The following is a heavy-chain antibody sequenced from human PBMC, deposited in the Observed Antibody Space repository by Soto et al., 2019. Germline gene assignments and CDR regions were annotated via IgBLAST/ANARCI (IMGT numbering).Heavy chain of an antibody. J-gene: IGHJ6*02. CDR2: INHSGST. V-gene: IGHV4-34*01. CDR3: ARGRGGITMVRGVMAV. Sequence: SETLSLTCAVYGGSFSGYYWSWIRQPPGKGLEWIGEINHSGSTNSNPSLKSRVTISVDTSKNQFSLKLSSVTAADTAVYYCARGRGGITMVRGVMAVWGQGTTVTVSS. CDR1: GGSFSGYY. D-gene: IGHD3-10*01.